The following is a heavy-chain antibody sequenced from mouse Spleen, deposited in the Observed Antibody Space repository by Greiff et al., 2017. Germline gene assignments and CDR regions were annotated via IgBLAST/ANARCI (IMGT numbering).Heavy chain of an antibody. V-gene: IGHV14-3*02. Sequence: EVQLQQSGAELVRSGASVKLSCTASGFNIKDTYMHWVKQRPEQGLEWIGRIDPANGNTKYDPKFQGKATITADTSSNTAYLQLSSLTSEDTAVYYCASPSTMPTRYYFDYWGQGTTLTVSS. CDR1: GFNIKDTY. CDR3: ASPSTMPTRYYFDY. J-gene: IGHJ2*01. D-gene: IGHD2-1*01. CDR2: IDPANGNT.